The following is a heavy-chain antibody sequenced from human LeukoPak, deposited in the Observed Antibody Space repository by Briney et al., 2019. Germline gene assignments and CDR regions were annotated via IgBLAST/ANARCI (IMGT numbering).Heavy chain of an antibody. CDR1: GGTFSSYA. Sequence: SVKVSCKASGGTFSSYAISWVRQAPGQGLEWMGGIIPIFGTANYAQKFQGRVTITTNESTSTAYMELSSLRSEDTVVYYCARAHYDILTGYPPPAFDIWGQGTMVTVSS. V-gene: IGHV1-69*05. CDR2: IIPIFGTA. CDR3: ARAHYDILTGYPPPAFDI. D-gene: IGHD3-9*01. J-gene: IGHJ3*02.